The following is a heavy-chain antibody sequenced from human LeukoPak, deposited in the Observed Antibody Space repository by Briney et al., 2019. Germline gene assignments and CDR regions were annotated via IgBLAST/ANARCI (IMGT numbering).Heavy chain of an antibody. CDR3: ARDDLTNGYNGNY. CDR2: ISSTSSSI. D-gene: IGHD5-24*01. J-gene: IGHJ4*02. V-gene: IGHV3-48*01. Sequence: GGSLRLSCAASGFTFRSYSMNWVRQAPGKGLEWVSYISSTSSSIYYADSVKGRFTISRDNAENSLNLQMNSLRAEDTAVYYCARDDLTNGYNGNYWGQGTLVTVSS. CDR1: GFTFRSYS.